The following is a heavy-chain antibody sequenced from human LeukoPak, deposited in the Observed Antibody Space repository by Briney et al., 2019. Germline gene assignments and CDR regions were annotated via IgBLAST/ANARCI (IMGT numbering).Heavy chain of an antibody. CDR1: GFTFNSYS. D-gene: IGHD3-22*01. CDR3: AKNYYDSSGLFDY. J-gene: IGHJ4*02. Sequence: GGSLRLSCAASGFTFNSYSMNWVRQAPGKGLEWVSSISSSSSYIYYADSVKGRFTISRDNAKNSLHLQMNSLRAEDTAVYYCAKNYYDSSGLFDYWGQGALVIVSS. CDR2: ISSSSSYI. V-gene: IGHV3-21*01.